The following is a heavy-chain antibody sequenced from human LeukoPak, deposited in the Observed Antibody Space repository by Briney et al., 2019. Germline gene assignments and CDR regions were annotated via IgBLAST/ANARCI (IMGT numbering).Heavy chain of an antibody. D-gene: IGHD3-10*01. V-gene: IGHV3-33*01. CDR2: IWYDGSNK. CDR1: GFTFSSYG. Sequence: GGSLRLSCAASGFTFSSYGMHWVRQAPGKGLEWVAVIWYDGSNKYYADSVKGRFTISRDNSKNTLYLQMNSLRAEDTAVYYCARPQHYYGSGSPIDYWGQGTLVTVSS. J-gene: IGHJ4*02. CDR3: ARPQHYYGSGSPIDY.